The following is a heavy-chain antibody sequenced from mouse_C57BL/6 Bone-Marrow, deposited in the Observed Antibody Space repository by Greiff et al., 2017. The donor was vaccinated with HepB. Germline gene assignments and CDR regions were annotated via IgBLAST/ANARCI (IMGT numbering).Heavy chain of an antibody. J-gene: IGHJ2*01. D-gene: IGHD2-3*01. CDR3: ARSSYDFDY. CDR2: IRNKANGYTT. V-gene: IGHV7-3*01. CDR1: GFTFTDYY. Sequence: EVQLVESGGGLVQPGGSLSLSCAASGFTFTDYYMSWVRQPPGKALEWLGFIRNKANGYTTEYSASVKGRFTISRDNSQSILYLQMNALRAEDSATYYCARSSYDFDYWGQGTTLTVSS.